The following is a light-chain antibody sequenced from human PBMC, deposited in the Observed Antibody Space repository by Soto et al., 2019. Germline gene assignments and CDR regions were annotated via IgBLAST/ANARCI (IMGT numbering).Light chain of an antibody. Sequence: SALTQPASVSGSPGQSITISCPGTSSDVGGYNYVSWYQQHPGKAPKLMIYDVSNRPSGVSNRFSGSKSGNTASLTISGLQAEDEADYYCSSYTSSSILYVFGTGTKVTVL. CDR1: SSDVGGYNY. J-gene: IGLJ1*01. CDR3: SSYTSSSILYV. V-gene: IGLV2-14*01. CDR2: DVS.